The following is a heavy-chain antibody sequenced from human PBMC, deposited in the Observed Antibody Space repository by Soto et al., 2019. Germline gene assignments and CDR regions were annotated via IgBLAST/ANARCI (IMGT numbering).Heavy chain of an antibody. Sequence: QITLKESGPTLVKPTQTLTLTCTFSGFSLTTDRVGVGWIRQPPGEALEWLAVIYWDDSKTYRPSLESRLTITKDTYKHQVALTMTNMDSLDTATYYCAHAYGGRSLYWGQGTLVTVSS. CDR1: GFSLTTDRVG. CDR3: AHAYGGRSLY. V-gene: IGHV2-5*02. J-gene: IGHJ4*02. D-gene: IGHD1-26*01. CDR2: IYWDDSK.